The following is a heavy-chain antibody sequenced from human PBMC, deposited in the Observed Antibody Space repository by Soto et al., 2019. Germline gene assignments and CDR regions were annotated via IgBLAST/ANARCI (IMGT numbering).Heavy chain of an antibody. D-gene: IGHD5-18*01. J-gene: IGHJ3*02. Sequence: EVHLVESGGGLVKPGGSLRLSCAASGFTFTSYSMNWVRQAPGKGLEWVSSISSSSSYIYYADSVKGRFTISRDNAKNSLDLQMNSLRAECTAVYYCARDSASYGSAFDIWGQGKMVTVSS. V-gene: IGHV3-21*01. CDR3: ARDSASYGSAFDI. CDR2: ISSSSSYI. CDR1: GFTFTSYS.